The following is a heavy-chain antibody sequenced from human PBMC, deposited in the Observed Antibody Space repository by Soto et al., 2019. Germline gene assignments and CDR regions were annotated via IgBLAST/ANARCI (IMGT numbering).Heavy chain of an antibody. CDR3: ARDLLIAAADY. CDR1: GFTVSSNY. CDR2: IYSGGST. D-gene: IGHD6-13*01. Sequence: GGSLRLSCAASGFTVSSNYMSWVRQAPGKGLEWVSIIYSGGSTYYADSVKGRFTISRDNSKNTLYLQMNSLRAEDTAVYYCARDLLIAAADYWGPGTLVTVSS. V-gene: IGHV3-66*01. J-gene: IGHJ4*02.